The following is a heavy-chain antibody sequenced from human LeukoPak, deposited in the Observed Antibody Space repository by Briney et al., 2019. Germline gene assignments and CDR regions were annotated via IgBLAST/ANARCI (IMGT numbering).Heavy chain of an antibody. J-gene: IGHJ6*03. Sequence: GGSLRLSCAASGFTFSSYGMHWVRQAPGKGLEWVAVIWYDGSNKYYADSVKGRFTISRDNSQNTLHLQMNSLRAEDTAGYYCARPPFRGAHYDYYMDVWGKGTTVTVSS. CDR1: GFTFSSYG. CDR2: IWYDGSNK. V-gene: IGHV3-33*01. D-gene: IGHD3-16*01. CDR3: ARPPFRGAHYDYYMDV.